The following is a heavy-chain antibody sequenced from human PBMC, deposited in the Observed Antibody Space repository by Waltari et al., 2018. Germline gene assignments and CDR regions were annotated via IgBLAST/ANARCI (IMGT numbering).Heavy chain of an antibody. CDR3: TRDRPSIAVVPAAEYYFDY. D-gene: IGHD2-2*01. Sequence: EVQLVESGGGLVQPGRSLRLSCTGSGFTFGDYAMSWFRQAPGKGLEWVGYIRSKAYGGTTEYAASVKGRFTISRDDSKSIAYLQMNSLKTEDTAVYYCTRDRPSIAVVPAAEYYFDYWGQGTLVTVSS. CDR1: GFTFGDYA. CDR2: IRSKAYGGTT. V-gene: IGHV3-49*03. J-gene: IGHJ4*02.